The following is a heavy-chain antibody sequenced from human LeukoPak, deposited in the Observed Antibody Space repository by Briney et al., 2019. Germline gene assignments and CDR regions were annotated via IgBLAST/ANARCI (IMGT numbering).Heavy chain of an antibody. D-gene: IGHD3-10*01. CDR3: AKDSFVLLWFGESGTNWFDP. CDR2: ISYDGSNK. Sequence: GGSLRLSCAASGFTFSSYGMHWVRQAPGKGLEWVAVISYDGSNKYYADSVKGRFTVSRDNSKNTLYLQMNSLRAEDTAVYYCAKDSFVLLWFGESGTNWFDPWGQGTLVTVSS. J-gene: IGHJ5*02. CDR1: GFTFSSYG. V-gene: IGHV3-30*18.